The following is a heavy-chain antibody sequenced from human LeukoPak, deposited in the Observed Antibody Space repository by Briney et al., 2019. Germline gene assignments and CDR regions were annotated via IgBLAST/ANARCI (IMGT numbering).Heavy chain of an antibody. CDR2: MSGSGDST. J-gene: IGHJ4*02. V-gene: IGHV3-23*01. Sequence: PGGSLRLSCAASGFMFSRYAMTWVRQAPGKGLEWVSVMSGSGDSTYYTDSVKGRFTISRDNSKKTLYLQMNNLRAEDTAVYYCAKLTYYYGSGSYYRTPIDYWGQGTLVTVSS. CDR3: AKLTYYYGSGSYYRTPIDY. D-gene: IGHD3-10*01. CDR1: GFMFSRYA.